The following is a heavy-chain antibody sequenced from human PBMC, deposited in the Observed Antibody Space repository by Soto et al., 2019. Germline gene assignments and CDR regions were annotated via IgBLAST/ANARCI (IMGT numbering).Heavy chain of an antibody. CDR1: GYTFTSYA. V-gene: IGHV1-3*01. D-gene: IGHD3-10*01. CDR2: INAGNGNT. Sequence: QVQLVQSGAEVKKPGASVKVSCKASGYTFTSYAMYWVRQAPGQRLEWMGWINAGNGNTKYSQKFQGRVTITRDTSASTAYMELSSLRSADTAVYYCARDLGFGLSDYWGQGTLVTVSS. J-gene: IGHJ4*02. CDR3: ARDLGFGLSDY.